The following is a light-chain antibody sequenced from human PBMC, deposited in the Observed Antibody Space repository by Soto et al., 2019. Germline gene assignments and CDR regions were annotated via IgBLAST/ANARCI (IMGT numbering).Light chain of an antibody. CDR2: GAS. CDR3: YQHDSWT. Sequence: IVDMQSPGTLCFSPGGRATLSCRAGQNVSSNFLAWYQQKPGQAPRLLIYGASTRATGVPARFSGSGSGTDFTLTISRLAPEDFAVYYCYQHDSWTFGQGTKVDIK. V-gene: IGKV3-20*01. J-gene: IGKJ1*01. CDR1: QNVSSNF.